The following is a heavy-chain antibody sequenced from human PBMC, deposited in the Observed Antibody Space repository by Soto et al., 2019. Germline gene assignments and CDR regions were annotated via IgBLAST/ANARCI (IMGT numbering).Heavy chain of an antibody. CDR3: AKGKPAPSGSSPEYFQH. CDR1: GFTFSSYA. D-gene: IGHD5-12*01. J-gene: IGHJ1*01. CDR2: ISGSGGST. V-gene: IGHV3-23*01. Sequence: GGSLRLSCAASGFTFSSYAMSWVRQAPGKGLEWVSAISGSGGSTYYADSVKGRFTISRDNSKNTLYLQMNSLRAEDTAVYYCAKGKPAPSGSSPEYFQHWGQGTLVTVSS.